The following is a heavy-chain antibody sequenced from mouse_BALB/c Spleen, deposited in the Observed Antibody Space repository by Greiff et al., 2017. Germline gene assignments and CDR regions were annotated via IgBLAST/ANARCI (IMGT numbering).Heavy chain of an antibody. Sequence: QVQLQQSGPQLVRPGASVKISCKASGYSFTSYWMHWVKQRPGQGLEWIGMIDPSDSETRLNQKFKDKATLTVDKSSSTAYMQLSSPTSEDSAVYYCARCYGSSPYYFDYWGQGTTLTVSS. CDR1: GYSFTSYW. V-gene: IGHV1S126*01. D-gene: IGHD1-1*01. CDR2: IDPSDSET. J-gene: IGHJ2*01. CDR3: ARCYGSSPYYFDY.